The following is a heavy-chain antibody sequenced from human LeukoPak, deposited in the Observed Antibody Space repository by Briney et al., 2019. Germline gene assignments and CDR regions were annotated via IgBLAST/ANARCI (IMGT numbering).Heavy chain of an antibody. J-gene: IGHJ4*01. CDR2: VNPNSGGT. Sequence: ASVKVSCKASGYTFTDSYIHWVRQTPGQGLEWMGWVNPNSGGTDYAQNFKGRVTMTRDTSISTVYMELSRLTSDDTAVYYCARGIGGTYSSAHFDYWGHGTLVTVSS. CDR3: ARGIGGTYSSAHFDY. V-gene: IGHV1-2*02. CDR1: GYTFTDSY. D-gene: IGHD1-26*01.